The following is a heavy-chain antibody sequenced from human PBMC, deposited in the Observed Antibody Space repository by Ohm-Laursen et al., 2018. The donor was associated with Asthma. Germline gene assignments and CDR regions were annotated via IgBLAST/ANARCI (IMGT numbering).Heavy chain of an antibody. Sequence: SLRLSCSASGFTFSSYGMHWVRQAPGKGLEWVAVISYDGSNKYYAGSVKGRFTISRDNSKNTLYLQMNSLRAEDTAVYYCAREISDPGGMDVWGQGTTVTVSS. D-gene: IGHD1-26*01. CDR1: GFTFSSYG. CDR2: ISYDGSNK. V-gene: IGHV3-30*03. CDR3: AREISDPGGMDV. J-gene: IGHJ6*02.